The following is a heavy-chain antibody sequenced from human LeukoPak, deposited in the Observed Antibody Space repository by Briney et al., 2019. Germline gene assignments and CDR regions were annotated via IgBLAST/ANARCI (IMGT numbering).Heavy chain of an antibody. Sequence: GGSLRLSCAASGFTFSDYYMSWIRQAPGKGLEWVSYISSSGSTIYYADSVKGRFTISRDNAKNSLYLQMNSLRAEDTAVYYCARVWSRIVGATTSSEYWGQGTLVTVSS. V-gene: IGHV3-11*01. CDR1: GFTFSDYY. CDR3: ARVWSRIVGATTSSEY. CDR2: ISSSGSTI. J-gene: IGHJ4*02. D-gene: IGHD1-26*01.